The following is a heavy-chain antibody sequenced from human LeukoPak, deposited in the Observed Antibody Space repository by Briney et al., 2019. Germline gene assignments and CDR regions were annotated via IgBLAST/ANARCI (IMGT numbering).Heavy chain of an antibody. V-gene: IGHV1-46*01. Sequence: SSVKVSCKASGYTFTSYYMHWVRQAPGQGLEWMGIINPSGGSTSYAQKFQGRVTMTRDTSTSTVYMELSSLRSEDTAVYYCARRGAYYYDSSGYSNFDYWGQGTLVTVSS. CDR1: GYTFTSYY. CDR2: INPSGGST. J-gene: IGHJ4*02. CDR3: ARRGAYYYDSSGYSNFDY. D-gene: IGHD3-22*01.